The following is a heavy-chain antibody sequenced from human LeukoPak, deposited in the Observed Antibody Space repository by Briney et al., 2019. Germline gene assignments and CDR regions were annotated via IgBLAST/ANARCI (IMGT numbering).Heavy chain of an antibody. D-gene: IGHD3-10*01. Sequence: SETLSLTCTVSGGSISSYYWSWVRQPPGKGLEWIGEIYHSGSTNYNPSLKSRVTISVDKSKNQFSLKLSSVTAADTAVYYCARDPNRSGSTFDYWGQGTLVTVSS. CDR3: ARDPNRSGSTFDY. V-gene: IGHV4-4*02. CDR1: GGSISSYY. CDR2: IYHSGST. J-gene: IGHJ4*02.